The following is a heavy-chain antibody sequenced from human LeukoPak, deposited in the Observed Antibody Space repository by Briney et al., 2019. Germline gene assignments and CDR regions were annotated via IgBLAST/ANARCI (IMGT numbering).Heavy chain of an antibody. CDR2: TYYRSKWSN. D-gene: IGHD1-26*01. CDR3: ARLVGASWFDS. V-gene: IGHV6-1*01. J-gene: IGHJ5*01. Sequence: SQTLSLTCAISGDSVSSNSATWTWLRQSPSRGLEWLGRTYYRSKWSNDYAVSMKSRITINPDTSKNQFSLQLNSVTPEDTAVYYCARLVGASWFDSWGQGTLVTVSS. CDR1: GDSVSSNSAT.